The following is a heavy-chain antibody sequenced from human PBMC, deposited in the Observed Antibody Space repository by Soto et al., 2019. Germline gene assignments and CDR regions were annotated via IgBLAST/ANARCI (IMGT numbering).Heavy chain of an antibody. Sequence: QMQLQESGPGLVKPSQTLSLTCTVSGGSISSGDYYCIWIRQPPGKGLEWIGYIYHRGSTYYNPSLKSRVSISVDTSKNQFSLKLSSVTAADSAVYYCARGRAYYDSSGYYYFDYWGQGALATVSS. V-gene: IGHV4-30-4*01. CDR3: ARGRAYYDSSGYYYFDY. CDR2: IYHRGST. D-gene: IGHD3-22*01. J-gene: IGHJ4*02. CDR1: GGSISSGDYY.